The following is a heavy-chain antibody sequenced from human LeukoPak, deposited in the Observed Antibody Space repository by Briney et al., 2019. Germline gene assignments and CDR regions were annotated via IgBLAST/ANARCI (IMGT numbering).Heavy chain of an antibody. J-gene: IGHJ4*02. V-gene: IGHV4-59*01. D-gene: IGHD2-21*02. CDR3: ARMVVTAVPYFDY. CDR1: GGSISSYY. CDR2: IYYSGST. Sequence: SETLSLTCTVSGGSISSYYWSWIRQPPGKGLEWIGYIYYSGSTNYNPSLKSRVTISVDTSKNQFSLKLSSVTAADMAVYYCARMVVTAVPYFDYWGQGTLVTVSS.